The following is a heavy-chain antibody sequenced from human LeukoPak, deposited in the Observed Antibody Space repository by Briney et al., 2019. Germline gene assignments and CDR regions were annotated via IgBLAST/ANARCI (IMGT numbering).Heavy chain of an antibody. CDR1: GVSISNHY. CDR3: ARVAGYYDSSGYYKGHAFDI. J-gene: IGHJ3*02. CDR2: IYYSGST. D-gene: IGHD3-22*01. V-gene: IGHV4-59*08. Sequence: SETLSLTCSVSGVSISNHYWSWIRQPPGKGLEWIGYIYYSGSTYYNPSLKSRVTISVDTSKNQFSLKLSSVTAADTAVYYCARVAGYYDSSGYYKGHAFDIWGQGTMVTVSS.